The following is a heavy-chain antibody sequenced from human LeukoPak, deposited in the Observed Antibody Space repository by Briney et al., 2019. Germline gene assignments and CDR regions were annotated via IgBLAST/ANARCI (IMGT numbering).Heavy chain of an antibody. V-gene: IGHV3-23*01. J-gene: IGHJ4*02. CDR2: ISGSGGST. D-gene: IGHD2-2*01. CDR3: AKDRARGYCSSTSCYPFAY. Sequence: GGSLRLSCAASGFTFSSYAMSWVRQAPGKGLEWVSAISGSGGSTYYAGSVKGRFTISRDNSKNTLYLQMNSLRAEDTAVYYCAKDRARGYCSSTSCYPFAYWGQGTLVTVSS. CDR1: GFTFSSYA.